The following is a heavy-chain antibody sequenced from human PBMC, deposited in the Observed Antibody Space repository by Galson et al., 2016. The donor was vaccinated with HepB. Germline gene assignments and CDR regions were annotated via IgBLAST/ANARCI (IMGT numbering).Heavy chain of an antibody. J-gene: IGHJ4*02. CDR2: TYYRSKWYD. V-gene: IGHV6-1*01. CDR3: ARGASTVLPLARIFDS. Sequence: CAISGDSVSSNSAAWNWIRQSPSRGLEWLGRTYYRSKWYDDYALSVKSRISINPDTSRNQLSLQLNSVTPEDTAVYYCARGASTVLPLARIFDSWGQGTLVTVSS. CDR1: GDSVSSNSAA. D-gene: IGHD1-1*01.